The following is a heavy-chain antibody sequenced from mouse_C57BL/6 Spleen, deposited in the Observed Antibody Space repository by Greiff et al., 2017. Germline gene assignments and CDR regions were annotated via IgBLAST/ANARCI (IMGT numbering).Heavy chain of an antibody. D-gene: IGHD1-1*01. Sequence: EVKVVESGGGLVKPGGSLKLSCAASGFTFSSYAMSWVRQTPEKRLEWVATISDGGSYTYYPDNVKGRFTISRDNAKNNLYLQMSHLKSEDTAMYYCARSDYGSRDAMDYWNQGTSDTVSS. V-gene: IGHV5-4*03. CDR1: GFTFSSYA. J-gene: IGHJ4*01. CDR2: ISDGGSYT. CDR3: ARSDYGSRDAMDY.